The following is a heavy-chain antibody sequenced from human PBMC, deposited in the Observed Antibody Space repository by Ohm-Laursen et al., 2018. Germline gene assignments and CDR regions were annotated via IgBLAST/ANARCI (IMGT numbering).Heavy chain of an antibody. CDR1: GYSFNSNH. J-gene: IGHJ6*02. Sequence: ASVKVSCKASGYSFNSNHMQWLRQAPGQGPEWMGIIKSTDDTRTYAQKFQGRVTMTKDRSTSTVYMELSSLRSDDTAVYYCARARGNWKRDYYYAMDVWGQGTTVTVSS. V-gene: IGHV1-46*02. CDR2: IKSTDDTR. D-gene: IGHD1-1*01. CDR3: ARARGNWKRDYYYAMDV.